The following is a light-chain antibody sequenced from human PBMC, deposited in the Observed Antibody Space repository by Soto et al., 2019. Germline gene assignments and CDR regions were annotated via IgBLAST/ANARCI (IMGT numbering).Light chain of an antibody. Sequence: EDVLTHSPRTLVLIAVGRATLSSSASQSVSNDYVAWVQQKPGQAPRLLIYGASSRAAGIPDRFSGSGSGTDFTLTIIRLEPEECSGYYCRQYGRSPLTFGGGTKV. CDR3: RQYGRSPLT. J-gene: IGKJ4*01. CDR1: QSVSNDY. V-gene: IGKV3-20*01. CDR2: GAS.